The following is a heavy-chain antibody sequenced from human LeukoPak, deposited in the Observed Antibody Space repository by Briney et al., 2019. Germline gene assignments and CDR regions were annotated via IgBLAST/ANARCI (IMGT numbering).Heavy chain of an antibody. V-gene: IGHV4-4*07. CDR3: ARARAAANTYAYY. CDR2: IYTSEST. J-gene: IGHJ4*02. D-gene: IGHD3-16*01. CDR1: GGSMYNYY. Sequence: PSETLSLTCTVSGGSMYNYYWTWIRQSAGKGLEWIGRIYTSESTYYNPSLKSRVTMSIDTSKNQFSLKLSSVTAADTAIYYCARARAAANTYAYYWGQGTPVSVSS.